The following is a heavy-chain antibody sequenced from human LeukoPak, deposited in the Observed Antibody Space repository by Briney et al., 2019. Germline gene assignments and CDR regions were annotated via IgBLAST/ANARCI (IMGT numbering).Heavy chain of an antibody. V-gene: IGHV3-30*04. CDR1: GFTFSSYA. J-gene: IGHJ4*02. CDR3: ARAPYYYDSSGYYYGGDPSFDY. D-gene: IGHD3-22*01. CDR2: ISYDGSNK. Sequence: GRSLRLSCAASGFTFSSYAMHWVRQAPGKRLEWVAVISYDGSNKYYADSVKGRFTISRDNSKNTLYLQMNSLRAEDTAVYYCARAPYYYDSSGYYYGGDPSFDYWGQGTLVTVSS.